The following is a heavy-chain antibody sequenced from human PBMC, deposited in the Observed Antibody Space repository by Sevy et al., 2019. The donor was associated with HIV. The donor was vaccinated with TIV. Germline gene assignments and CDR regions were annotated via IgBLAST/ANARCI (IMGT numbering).Heavy chain of an antibody. D-gene: IGHD3-22*01. CDR1: GFSFDSYG. Sequence: GGSLRLSCAVSGFSFDSYGMTWVRQAPGKGLEWVSGISGSGTRTYYAHSVKGRFSISRDNSKNKLYLKMNSLRSEDTALYYCGKGGGGHYDPDEIGYYFYYYNMDVWGKGTTVTVSS. CDR3: GKGGGGHYDPDEIGYYFYYYNMDV. CDR2: ISGSGTRT. V-gene: IGHV3-23*01. J-gene: IGHJ6*03.